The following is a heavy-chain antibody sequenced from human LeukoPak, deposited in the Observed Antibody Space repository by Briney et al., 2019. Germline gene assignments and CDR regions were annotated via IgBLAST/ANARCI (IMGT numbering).Heavy chain of an antibody. Sequence: PGGSLRLSCAVSGITFSNYAMSWVRQAPGKGLEWVADIKQDGSKKYYVDSLKGRVTISRDNAKNSLYLQMNNVGVDDTAEYYCVRDDDYGFDYWGQGTLLTVSS. CDR1: GITFSNYA. V-gene: IGHV3-7*04. CDR2: IKQDGSKK. D-gene: IGHD3-16*01. CDR3: VRDDDYGFDY. J-gene: IGHJ4*02.